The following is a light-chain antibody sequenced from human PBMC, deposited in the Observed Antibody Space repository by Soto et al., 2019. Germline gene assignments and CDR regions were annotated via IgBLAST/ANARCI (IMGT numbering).Light chain of an antibody. CDR1: SSNIGAGYD. Sequence: QSVLTQPPSVSGAPGQRVTISCTGSSSNIGAGYDVHWYQQLPGTAPKLLIYGNSNRPSGVPDRFSGSKSGTSASLAITELQAEDEADYYCQSYDSSLSGWVFGTGTKVTVL. J-gene: IGLJ1*01. V-gene: IGLV1-40*01. CDR3: QSYDSSLSGWV. CDR2: GNS.